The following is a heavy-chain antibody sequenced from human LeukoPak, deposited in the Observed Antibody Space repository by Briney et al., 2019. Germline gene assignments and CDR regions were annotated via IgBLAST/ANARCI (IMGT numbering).Heavy chain of an antibody. CDR1: GYTFTSYA. Sequence: ASVKVSCKASGYTFTSYAISWVRQAPGQGLEWMGGIIPIFGTANSAQKFQGRVTITADKSTSTAYMELSSLRSEDTAVYYCAKDLQGTATPFDYWGQGTLVSVSS. V-gene: IGHV1-69*06. J-gene: IGHJ4*02. CDR3: AKDLQGTATPFDY. D-gene: IGHD2-21*02. CDR2: IIPIFGTA.